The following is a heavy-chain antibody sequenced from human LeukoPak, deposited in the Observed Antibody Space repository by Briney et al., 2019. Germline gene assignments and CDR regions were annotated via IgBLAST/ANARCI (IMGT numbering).Heavy chain of an antibody. CDR2: INNSGST. CDR1: GGSFSVYY. V-gene: IGHV4-34*01. J-gene: IGHJ6*02. CDR3: ARRAVRGVIRAKYYYGMDV. D-gene: IGHD3-10*01. Sequence: PSVTLSLTCAVDGGSFSVYYWGWSRQPPGKGLEWIGEINNSGSTNYNPSLKSRVTISVDTSKNQFSLKLSSVTAADTAVYYCARRAVRGVIRAKYYYGMDVWGQGTTVTVSS.